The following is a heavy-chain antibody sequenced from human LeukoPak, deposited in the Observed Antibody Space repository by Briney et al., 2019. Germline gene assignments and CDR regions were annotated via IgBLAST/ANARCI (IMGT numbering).Heavy chain of an antibody. J-gene: IGHJ4*02. CDR1: GFTFSSYS. CDR3: ARASSVVNSDY. V-gene: IGHV3-21*04. CDR2: ISTGTSII. Sequence: PGGSLRLSCAASGFTFSSYSMNWVRQAPGKGLEWVSSISTGTSIIYYADSVKGRFTISRDNAKNSLYLQMNSLRAEDTAVYYCARASSVVNSDYWGQGTLVTVSS. D-gene: IGHD4-23*01.